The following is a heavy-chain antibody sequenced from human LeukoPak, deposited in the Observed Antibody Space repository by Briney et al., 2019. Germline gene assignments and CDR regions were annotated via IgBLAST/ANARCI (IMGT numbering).Heavy chain of an antibody. CDR2: MYHTGST. J-gene: IGHJ4*02. CDR3: ARVARHDYTYYPGGNYFDY. Sequence: SETLSPTCAGYGGAFSGFYWGWIRQPPERGLGWVGSMYHTGSTYYNPSLKSRVTISVDTSKNQFYLKLSSVTAADTAVYYCARVARHDYTYYPGGNYFDYWGQGTLVTVSS. V-gene: IGHV4-38-2*01. CDR1: GGAFSGFY. D-gene: IGHD4-11*01.